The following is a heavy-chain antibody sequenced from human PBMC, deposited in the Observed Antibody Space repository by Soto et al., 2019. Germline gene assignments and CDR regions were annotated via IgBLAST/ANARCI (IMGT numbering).Heavy chain of an antibody. CDR1: GYTFTSYA. D-gene: IGHD6-13*01. CDR3: AMDRGIAAAFSFDY. Sequence: QVQLVQSGAEVKKPGASVKVSCKASGYTFTSYAMHWVRQAPGQRLEWMGWINAGNGNTKYSQKFQGRVTITRDTAASTAYMELSSLRSEDTAVYYFAMDRGIAAAFSFDYWGQGTLVTVSS. V-gene: IGHV1-3*01. CDR2: INAGNGNT. J-gene: IGHJ4*02.